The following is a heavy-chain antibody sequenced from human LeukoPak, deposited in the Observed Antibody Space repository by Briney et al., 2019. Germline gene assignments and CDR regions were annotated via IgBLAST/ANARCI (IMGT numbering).Heavy chain of an antibody. J-gene: IGHJ4*02. CDR2: IYYSGST. CDR3: ARGIVGATPIL. V-gene: IGHV4-31*03. Sequence: KPSETLSLTCTVSGGSISSGGYYWSWIRQHPGKGLEWIGYIYYSGSTYYNPSLKSRVTISVDTSKNQFSLKLSSVTAADTAVYYCARGIVGATPILWGQGTLVTVSS. D-gene: IGHD1-26*01. CDR1: GGSISSGGYY.